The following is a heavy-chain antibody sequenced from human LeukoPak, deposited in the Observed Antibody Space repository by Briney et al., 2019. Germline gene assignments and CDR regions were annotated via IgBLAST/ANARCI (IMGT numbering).Heavy chain of an antibody. CDR2: IYYGGTT. D-gene: IGHD4-17*01. CDR3: ARLNDFGAALDS. Sequence: SETLSLTCNVSNSAISSFYWSWIRQPPGKGLEWLGYIYYGGTTKYNASLESRVSMSIAASRDQFSLRLDSVTAADRAVYYCARLNDFGAALDSWGQGTLVIVSS. J-gene: IGHJ4*02. V-gene: IGHV4-59*01. CDR1: NSAISSFY.